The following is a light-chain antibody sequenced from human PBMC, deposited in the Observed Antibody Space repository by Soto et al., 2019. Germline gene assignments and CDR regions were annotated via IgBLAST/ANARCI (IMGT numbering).Light chain of an antibody. J-gene: IGLJ2*01. Sequence: QSVLTQPASVSGSPGQSTTISCTGTSSDVGGYNEVSWYQQRPGKAPKLMIYDVTNRPSGVSNRFSGSKSGNTASLTISGLQAEDEAYYYCSSHAAGSTLICGGGTKVTVL. V-gene: IGLV2-14*03. CDR3: SSHAAGSTLI. CDR2: DVT. CDR1: SSDVGGYNE.